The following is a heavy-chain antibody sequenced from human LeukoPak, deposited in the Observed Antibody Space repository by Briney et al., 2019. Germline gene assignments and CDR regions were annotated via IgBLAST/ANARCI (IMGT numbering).Heavy chain of an antibody. V-gene: IGHV1-2*02. J-gene: IGHJ4*02. CDR3: ARSPLYYDSSGYYARLDY. CDR2: INPNSGGI. Sequence: EASVKVSCKASGYTFTGYYMHWVRQAPGQGLEWMGWINPNSGGINYAQKFQGRVTVTRDTSISTAYMELSALRSDDTAVYYCARSPLYYDSSGYYARLDYWGQGTLVTVSS. CDR1: GYTFTGYY. D-gene: IGHD3-22*01.